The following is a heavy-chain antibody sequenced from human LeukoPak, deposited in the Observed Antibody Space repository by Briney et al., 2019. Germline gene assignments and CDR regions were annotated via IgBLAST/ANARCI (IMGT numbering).Heavy chain of an antibody. CDR2: IYYSGGT. CDR3: VKTNPQDWFDP. CDR1: SDSISSSSSY. J-gene: IGHJ5*02. D-gene: IGHD2-8*01. V-gene: IGHV4-39*07. Sequence: PSETLSLTCSVSSDSISSSSSYWGWIRQPPGKGLEWIASIYYSGGTFYNPSLRSRVTISLDTSKNQVSLKLTSVTAADTALYYCVKTNPQDWFDPWGQGTLVTVSS.